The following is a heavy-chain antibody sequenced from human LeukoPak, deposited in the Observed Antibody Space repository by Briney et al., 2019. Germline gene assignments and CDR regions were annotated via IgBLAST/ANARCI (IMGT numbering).Heavy chain of an antibody. CDR1: GYTFTSYG. D-gene: IGHD5-12*01. CDR3: ARVVATGNWFDP. CDR2: INPNSGGT. J-gene: IGHJ5*02. V-gene: IGHV1-2*02. Sequence: ASVKVSCKASGYTFTSYGISWVRQAPGQGLEWMGWINPNSGGTNYAQKFQGRVTMTRDTSISTAYMELSRLRSDDTAVYYCARVVATGNWFDPWGQGTLVTVSS.